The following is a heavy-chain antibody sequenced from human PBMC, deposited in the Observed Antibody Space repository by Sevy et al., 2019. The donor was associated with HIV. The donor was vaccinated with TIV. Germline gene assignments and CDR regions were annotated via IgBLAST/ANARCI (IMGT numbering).Heavy chain of an antibody. CDR2: ISGFGNT. V-gene: IGHV3-23*01. D-gene: IGHD3-22*01. CDR3: AKVLNPALESMMEVTVRSLKGFDV. CDR1: GFTFNTHV. Sequence: EGSLRLSCAASGFTFNTHVMNWVRQAPGKGLEWVSSISGFGNTYYADSVRGRFTISRDNAKNTLYLQMNSLRADDTAVYYCAKVLNPALESMMEVTVRSLKGFDVWGQGTMVTVSS. J-gene: IGHJ3*01.